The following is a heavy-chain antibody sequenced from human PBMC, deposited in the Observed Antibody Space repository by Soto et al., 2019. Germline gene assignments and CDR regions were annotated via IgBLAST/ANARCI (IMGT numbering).Heavy chain of an antibody. Sequence: EVQLVESGGGLVQPGGSLRLSCAASGLRFSTYWMAWVRQAPGKGLEWVANIDQGGGEKCYVDSVRGRFNISRDNAKNSLYLQKNSLRAENTTINYIARVGNWFDPGRQGTRVSVSS. V-gene: IGHV3-7*05. CDR1: GLRFSTYW. CDR2: IDQGGGEK. J-gene: IGHJ5*02. D-gene: IGHD1-1*01. CDR3: ARVGNWFDP.